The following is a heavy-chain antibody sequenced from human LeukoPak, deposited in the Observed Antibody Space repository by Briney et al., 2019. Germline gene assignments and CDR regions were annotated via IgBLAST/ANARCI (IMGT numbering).Heavy chain of an antibody. CDR1: GYTFTGYY. CDR2: INPNSGGT. CDR3: ARDRGATVVTPFDY. D-gene: IGHD4-23*01. Sequence: ASVKVSCKASGYTFTGYYMHWVRQAPGQGLEWMGWINPNSGGTNYAQKFQGRVTMTRDTSISTAYMELSRLRSDDTAVYYCARDRGATVVTPFDYWGQGTLVTVSS. J-gene: IGHJ4*02. V-gene: IGHV1-2*02.